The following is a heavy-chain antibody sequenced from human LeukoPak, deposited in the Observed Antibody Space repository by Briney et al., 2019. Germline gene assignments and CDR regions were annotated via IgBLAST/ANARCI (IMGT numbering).Heavy chain of an antibody. D-gene: IGHD3-22*01. CDR1: GYTFTGYY. CDR2: INPNSGGT. J-gene: IGHJ4*02. CDR3: ASIPTSHWDSSGYSTVWDY. Sequence: GASVKVSCKASGYTFTGYYMHWVRQAPGQGLEWMGWINPNSGGTNYAQKFQGRVTMTRDTSISTAYMELSRLRSDDTAVYYCASIPTSHWDSSGYSTVWDYWGQGTLVTVSS. V-gene: IGHV1-2*02.